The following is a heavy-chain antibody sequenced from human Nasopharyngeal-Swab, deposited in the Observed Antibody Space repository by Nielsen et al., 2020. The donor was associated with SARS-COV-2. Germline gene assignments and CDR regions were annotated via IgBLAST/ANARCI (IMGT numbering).Heavy chain of an antibody. CDR1: GGSFSGYY. J-gene: IGHJ4*02. CDR2: INHSGCT. CDR3: ARGNGAFDY. D-gene: IGHD4-17*01. V-gene: IGHV4-34*01. Sequence: SETLSLTCAVYGGSFSGYYWSWIRQPPGKGLEWIGEINHSGCTNYNPSLKSRVTISVDTSKNQFSLKLSSVTAADTAVYYCARGNGAFDYWGQGTLVTVSS.